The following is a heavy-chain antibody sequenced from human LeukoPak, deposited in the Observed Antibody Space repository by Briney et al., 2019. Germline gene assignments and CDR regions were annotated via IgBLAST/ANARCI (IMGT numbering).Heavy chain of an antibody. J-gene: IGHJ5*02. D-gene: IGHD3-9*01. CDR3: TRDPSVDYDLLPHWFDP. CDR2: IISFFGAA. CDR1: GGTFNSSG. Sequence: SVKVSCKASGGTFNSSGISWVRQAPGQGLEWMGGIISFFGAAHYIQKFQGRLTITADESTSTAYMELSSLTSEDTAVYYCTRDPSVDYDLLPHWFDPWGQGTLVTVSS. V-gene: IGHV1-69*13.